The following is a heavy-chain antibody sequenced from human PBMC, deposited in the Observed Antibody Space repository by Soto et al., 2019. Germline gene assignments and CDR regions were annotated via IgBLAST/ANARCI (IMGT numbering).Heavy chain of an antibody. D-gene: IGHD3-3*02. CDR2: ITPDGSEK. V-gene: IGHV3-7*01. CDR1: AFPLSSDW. CDR3: ARDYAFGFDI. Sequence: EVQLVESGGGVVQPGGSLRLSCEASAFPLSSDWMSWVRQAPGKGLEWVANITPDGSEKYYVDSVKGRFTISRDNTKNSLYLQMSTLSPEDTAIYYCARDYAFGFDIWGQGTLVTVSS. J-gene: IGHJ3*02.